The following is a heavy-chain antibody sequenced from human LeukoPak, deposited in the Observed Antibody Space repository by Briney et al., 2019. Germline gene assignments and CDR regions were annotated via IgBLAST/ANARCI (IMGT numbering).Heavy chain of an antibody. Sequence: HPGRSLRLSCAASGFTFSSYAMHWVRQAPGKGLEWVAVISCDGSNKYYADSVKGRFTISRDNSKNTLYLQMNSLRAEDTAVYYCAREHPQLYGSGSHYFDYWGQGTLVTVSS. J-gene: IGHJ4*02. CDR1: GFTFSSYA. CDR3: AREHPQLYGSGSHYFDY. CDR2: ISCDGSNK. D-gene: IGHD3-10*01. V-gene: IGHV3-30*04.